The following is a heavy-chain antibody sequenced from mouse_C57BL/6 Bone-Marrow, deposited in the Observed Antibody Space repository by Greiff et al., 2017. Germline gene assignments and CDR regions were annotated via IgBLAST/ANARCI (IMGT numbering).Heavy chain of an antibody. CDR1: GYAFSSSW. Sequence: QVPVKQSGPELVKPGASVKLSCKASGYAFSSSWMNWVKQRPGQGLEWIGRIYPGDGDTNYNGPFKGKATLTADKSSSTAYMQLSSLTSEDSAVYFCARSRRLRTAWFAYWGQGTMLTVSA. V-gene: IGHV1-82*01. CDR3: ARSRRLRTAWFAY. CDR2: IYPGDGDT. J-gene: IGHJ3*01. D-gene: IGHD3-2*02.